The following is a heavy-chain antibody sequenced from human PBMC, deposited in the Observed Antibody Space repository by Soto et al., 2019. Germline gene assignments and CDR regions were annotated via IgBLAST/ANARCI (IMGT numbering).Heavy chain of an antibody. Sequence: GGSLRLSCAASGFTFSSYAMSWVRQAPGKGLEWVSAISGSGGSTYYADSVKGRFTISRDNSKNTLYLQMNSLRAEDTAVYYCAKAGSFEGGSGSYFDYWGQGTLVTVSS. CDR1: GFTFSSYA. J-gene: IGHJ4*02. V-gene: IGHV3-23*01. CDR3: AKAGSFEGGSGSYFDY. CDR2: ISGSGGST. D-gene: IGHD3-10*01.